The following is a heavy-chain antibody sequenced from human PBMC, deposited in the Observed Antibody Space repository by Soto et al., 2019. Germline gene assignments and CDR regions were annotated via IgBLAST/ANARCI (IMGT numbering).Heavy chain of an antibody. V-gene: IGHV3-30*18. CDR3: AKDLGDSSGYSDYYYGMDV. J-gene: IGHJ6*02. CDR1: GFTFSSYG. CDR2: ISYDGSNK. D-gene: IGHD3-22*01. Sequence: GGSLRLSCAASGFTFSSYGMHWVRQAPGKGLEWVAVISYDGSNKYYADSVKGRFTISRDNSKNTLYLQMNSLRAEDTAVYYCAKDLGDSSGYSDYYYGMDVWGQGTTVTVS.